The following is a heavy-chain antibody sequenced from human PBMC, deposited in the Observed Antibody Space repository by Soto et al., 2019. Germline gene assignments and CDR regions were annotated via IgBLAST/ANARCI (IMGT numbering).Heavy chain of an antibody. V-gene: IGHV1-3*01. CDR1: GYTFTSYA. Sequence: ASVKVSCKASGYTFTSYAMHWVRQAPGQRLEWMGWINAGNGNTKYSQKFQGRVTITRDTSASTAYMELSSLRSEDTAVYYCARGRRHPYGMDVWGQGTTVTVSS. J-gene: IGHJ6*02. CDR2: INAGNGNT. CDR3: ARGRRHPYGMDV.